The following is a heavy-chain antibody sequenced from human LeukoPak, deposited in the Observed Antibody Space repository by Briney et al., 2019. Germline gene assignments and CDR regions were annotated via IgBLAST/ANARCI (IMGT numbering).Heavy chain of an antibody. CDR1: GFAFSSYA. V-gene: IGHV3-30-3*01. CDR3: ARDRPRLEGSSTILYYFDY. Sequence: GGSLRLSCAASGFAFSSYAMHWVRQAPGKGLEWVAVISYDGSNKYYADSVKGRFTISRDNSKNTLYLQMNSLRAEDTAVYYCARDRPRLEGSSTILYYFDYWGQGTLVTVSS. D-gene: IGHD2-2*01. J-gene: IGHJ4*02. CDR2: ISYDGSNK.